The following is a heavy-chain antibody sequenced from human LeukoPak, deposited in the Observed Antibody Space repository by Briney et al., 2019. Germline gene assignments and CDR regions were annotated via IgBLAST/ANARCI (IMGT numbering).Heavy chain of an antibody. J-gene: IGHJ4*02. CDR2: ISGSGGST. V-gene: IGHV3-23*01. CDR1: GFTFSSYS. Sequence: PGGSLRLSCVASGFTFSSYSMNWVRQAPGKGLEWVSAISGSGGSTYYADSVKGRFTISRDNSKNTLYLQMNSLRAEDTAVYYCAKDEGYDILTGHGTAFDYWGQGTLVTVSS. D-gene: IGHD3-9*01. CDR3: AKDEGYDILTGHGTAFDY.